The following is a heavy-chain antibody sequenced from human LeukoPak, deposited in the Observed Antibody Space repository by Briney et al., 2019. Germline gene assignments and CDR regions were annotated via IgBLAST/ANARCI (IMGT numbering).Heavy chain of an antibody. CDR1: GGSFSAYY. D-gene: IGHD4-17*01. CDR2: INHSGST. V-gene: IGHV4-34*01. CDR3: ARWETVTSSDY. Sequence: SETLSLTCAVYGGSFSAYYCHWFRQPPGKGLEWIGEINHSGSTKYNPFFRSRVTISLDTSNNQFSLKLSSVTAADTAVYYCARWETVTSSDYWGQGTLVTVSS. J-gene: IGHJ4*02.